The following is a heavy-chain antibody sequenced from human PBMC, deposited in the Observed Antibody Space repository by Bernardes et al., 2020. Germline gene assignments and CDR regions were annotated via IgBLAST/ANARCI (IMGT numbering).Heavy chain of an antibody. D-gene: IGHD6-13*01. CDR1: GFTFRNAW. CDR3: TTARFSSSWYMGGADY. J-gene: IGHJ4*02. CDR2: LKSKTDGGTT. Sequence: GGPLILSCAASGFTFRNAWMSWVRQAPGPGLAWVGRLKSKTDGGTTDYAAPVKGRFTISRDDSKNTLYLQMNSLKTEDTAVYYCTTARFSSSWYMGGADYWGQGTLVTGSS. V-gene: IGHV3-15*01.